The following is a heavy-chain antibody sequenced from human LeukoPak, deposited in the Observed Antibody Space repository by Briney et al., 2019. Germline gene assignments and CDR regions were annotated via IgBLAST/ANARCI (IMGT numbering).Heavy chain of an antibody. J-gene: IGHJ4*02. V-gene: IGHV3-30-3*01. D-gene: IGHD5-18*01. CDR1: GFTFSSYA. Sequence: GGSLRLSCAASGFTFSSYAMSWVRQAPGKGLEWVAVISYDGSNKYYADSVKGRFTISRDNSKNTLYLQMNSLRAEDTAVYYCATDVDTAMAFDYWGQGTLVTVSS. CDR2: ISYDGSNK. CDR3: ATDVDTAMAFDY.